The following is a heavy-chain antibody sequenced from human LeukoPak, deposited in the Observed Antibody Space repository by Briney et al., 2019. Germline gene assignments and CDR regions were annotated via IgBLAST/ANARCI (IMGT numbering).Heavy chain of an antibody. CDR2: IYYSGST. Sequence: PSETLSLTCTVSGGSISSYYWSWIRQPPGKGLEWIWNIYYSGSTNYNPSLKSGVTISVDTSKHQFSLKLSSVTAADTAVYYGARDLREEITGTRSDYWGQGTLVTVSS. CDR1: GGSISSYY. J-gene: IGHJ4*02. V-gene: IGHV4-59*12. D-gene: IGHD1-20*01. CDR3: ARDLREEITGTRSDY.